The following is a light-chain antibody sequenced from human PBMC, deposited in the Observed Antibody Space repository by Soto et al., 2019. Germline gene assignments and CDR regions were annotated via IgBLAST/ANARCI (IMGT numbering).Light chain of an antibody. Sequence: QAVVTQPPSASATPGQRITISCFGSSSNIGSNYGYWYQQLPGTAPKLLISRDDERPSGVPDRFSGSKSGTSASLAISGVRSEDVADYFCAAWDDSLRAPVFGGGTKLTVL. J-gene: IGLJ2*01. CDR2: RDD. V-gene: IGLV1-47*01. CDR1: SSNIGSNY. CDR3: AAWDDSLRAPV.